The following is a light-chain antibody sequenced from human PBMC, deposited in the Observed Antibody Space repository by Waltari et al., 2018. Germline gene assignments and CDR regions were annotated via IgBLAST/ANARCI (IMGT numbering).Light chain of an antibody. CDR2: DVL. V-gene: IGLV2-14*03. CDR1: SSDVGDYNY. Sequence: QSALTQPASVSGSPGQSITISCTGTSSDVGDYNYVSWYQQDLGKAPKLLIYDVLNRPSAVSNRFSGSKSGNTASRTTSGLQAEDEADYYCSAYTRTTIGLYVFGTRTKVTGL. CDR3: SAYTRTTIGLYV. J-gene: IGLJ1*01.